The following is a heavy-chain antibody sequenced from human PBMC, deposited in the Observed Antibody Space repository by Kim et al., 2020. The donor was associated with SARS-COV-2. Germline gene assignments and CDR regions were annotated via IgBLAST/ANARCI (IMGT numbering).Heavy chain of an antibody. CDR3: ASSRIPQWLVGVPFDY. J-gene: IGHJ4*01. CDR1: GFTFSSYA. Sequence: GGSLRLSCAASGFTFSSYAMHWVRQAPGKGLEWVAVISYDGSNKYYADSVKGRFTISRDNSKNTLYLQMNSLRAEDTAVYYCASSRIPQWLVGVPFDYWG. V-gene: IGHV3-30-3*01. CDR2: ISYDGSNK. D-gene: IGHD6-19*01.